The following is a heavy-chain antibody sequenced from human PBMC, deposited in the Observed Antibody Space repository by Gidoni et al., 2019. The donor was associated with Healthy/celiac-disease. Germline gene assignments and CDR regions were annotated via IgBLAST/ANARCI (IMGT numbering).Heavy chain of an antibody. J-gene: IGHJ5*02. CDR1: GFTFSAYD. CDR3: ARITYYYGSGSLNWFDP. D-gene: IGHD3-10*01. Sequence: QVQLVESGGGLVKPGGSLRRSCAASGFTFSAYDMSWIRQAPGKGLEWGSYISSSGSTIYYADSVKGRFTISRDNAKNSLYLQMNSLRAEDTAVYYCARITYYYGSGSLNWFDPWGQGTLVTVSS. CDR2: ISSSGSTI. V-gene: IGHV3-11*01.